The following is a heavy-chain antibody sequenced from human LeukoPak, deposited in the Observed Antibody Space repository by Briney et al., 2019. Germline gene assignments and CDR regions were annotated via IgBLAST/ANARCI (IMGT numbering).Heavy chain of an antibody. CDR2: IIPIFGTA. CDR1: GGTFSSYA. Sequence: GASVKVSCKASGGTFSSYAISWVRQAPGQGLEWMGRIIPIFGTANYAQKFQGRVTITTDESTSTAYMELRSLRSDDTAVYYCARDGASEDGGYYYYYMDVWGKGTTVTVSS. V-gene: IGHV1-69*05. D-gene: IGHD4-23*01. CDR3: ARDGASEDGGYYYYYMDV. J-gene: IGHJ6*03.